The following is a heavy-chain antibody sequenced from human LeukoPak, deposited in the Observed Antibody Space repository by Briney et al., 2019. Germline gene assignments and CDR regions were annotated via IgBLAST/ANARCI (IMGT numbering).Heavy chain of an antibody. Sequence: GGSLRLSCAASDFLFISYAMNWVRQAPGRGVEWVSVIGATGSSGYAVCVKGRFTISRNNSKTPLDLQLNSLRADDTAVYYCARGLSSVNDAFDIWGQGTMVTVSS. D-gene: IGHD3-10*01. J-gene: IGHJ3*02. CDR1: DFLFISYA. CDR3: ARGLSSVNDAFDI. V-gene: IGHV3-23*01. CDR2: IGATGSSG.